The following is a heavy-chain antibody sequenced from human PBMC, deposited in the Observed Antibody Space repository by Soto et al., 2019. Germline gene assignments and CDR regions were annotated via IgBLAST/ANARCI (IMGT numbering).Heavy chain of an antibody. J-gene: IGHJ5*02. CDR3: ARDGYCSGGSCYNDWFDP. D-gene: IGHD2-15*01. Sequence: ASVKASCKASGYTFTSYGISWVRQAPVQGLERTGWTSAYNGNSNYAQKLQGRVTMTTDTSTSTAYMELRSLRSDDTAVYYCARDGYCSGGSCYNDWFDPWGQGTLVTVSS. CDR2: TSAYNGNS. CDR1: GYTFTSYG. V-gene: IGHV1-18*01.